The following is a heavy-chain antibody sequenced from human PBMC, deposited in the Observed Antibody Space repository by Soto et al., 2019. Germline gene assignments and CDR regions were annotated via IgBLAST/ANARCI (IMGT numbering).Heavy chain of an antibody. D-gene: IGHD2-15*01. CDR1: GFTFSSYG. CDR3: XRDQIRFXEKVVVVAARFRGAFDI. J-gene: IGHJ3*02. V-gene: IGHV3-33*01. CDR2: IWYDGSNK. Sequence: GGSLRLSCAASGFTFSSYGMHWVRQAPGKGLEWVAVIWYDGSNKYYADSVKGRFTISRDNSKNTLYLQMNSLRAEDXXXXXXXRDQIRFXEKVVVVAARFRGAFDIWGQGTMVTVSS.